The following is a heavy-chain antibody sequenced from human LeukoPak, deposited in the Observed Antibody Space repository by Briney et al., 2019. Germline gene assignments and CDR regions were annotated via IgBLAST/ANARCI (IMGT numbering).Heavy chain of an antibody. CDR3: ARDLTPERNYFDY. J-gene: IGHJ4*02. V-gene: IGHV3-23*01. Sequence: GGSLRLSCAASGFTFSNYVMSWVRQAPGKGLEWVSGISGSGDSTYYADSVKGRCTISRDNSKNTLYLQMNSLRAEDTAVYYCARDLTPERNYFDYGGQGPLVTVSS. D-gene: IGHD1-14*01. CDR2: ISGSGDST. CDR1: GFTFSNYV.